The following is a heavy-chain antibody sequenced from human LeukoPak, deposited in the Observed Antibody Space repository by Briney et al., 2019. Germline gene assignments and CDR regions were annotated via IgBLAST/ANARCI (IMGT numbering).Heavy chain of an antibody. V-gene: IGHV3-48*02. CDR3: ARAITMIDLDAFDI. CDR2: ISSSSSTI. D-gene: IGHD3-22*01. J-gene: IGHJ3*02. Sequence: GGSLRLSCAASGFTFSSYSMSWVRQAPGKGLEWVSYISSSSSTIYYADSVKGRFTISRDNAKNSLYLQMNSLRDEDTAVYYCARAITMIDLDAFDIWGQGTMVTVSS. CDR1: GFTFSSYS.